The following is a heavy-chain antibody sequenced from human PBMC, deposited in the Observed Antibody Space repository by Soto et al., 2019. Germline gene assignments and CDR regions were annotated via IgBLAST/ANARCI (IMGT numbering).Heavy chain of an antibody. Sequence: GGSLRLSCAASGFTFSSYAMHWVRQAPGKGLEWVAVISYDGSNKYYADSVKGRFTISRDNSKNTLYLQMNSLRAEDTAVYYCARDFRRSFGGIAVAGIFDYWGQGTLVTVSS. V-gene: IGHV3-30-3*01. CDR1: GFTFSSYA. D-gene: IGHD6-19*01. CDR2: ISYDGSNK. J-gene: IGHJ4*02. CDR3: ARDFRRSFGGIAVAGIFDY.